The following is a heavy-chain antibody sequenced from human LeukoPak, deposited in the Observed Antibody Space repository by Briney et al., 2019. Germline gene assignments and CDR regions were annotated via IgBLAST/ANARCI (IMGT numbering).Heavy chain of an antibody. D-gene: IGHD5-12*01. J-gene: IGHJ6*02. CDR1: GGTFSSYA. Sequence: ASVKVSCKASGGTFSSYAISWVRQAPGQGLEWMGRIIPMLGIVNYAQKLQGRVTITAEKYTSTAYMELSSLRSEDTAVYYCARLVFRDRGYDYKDYYGMDVWGQGTTVTVSS. V-gene: IGHV1-69*04. CDR2: IIPMLGIV. CDR3: ARLVFRDRGYDYKDYYGMDV.